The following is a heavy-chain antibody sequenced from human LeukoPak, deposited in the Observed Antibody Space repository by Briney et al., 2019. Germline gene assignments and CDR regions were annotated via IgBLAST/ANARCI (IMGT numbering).Heavy chain of an antibody. J-gene: IGHJ4*02. D-gene: IGHD4-17*01. V-gene: IGHV3-7*01. CDR3: ARLGARQVLDY. Sequence: PGGSLRLSCAASGFTFSHYWMTSVRQAPGKGLEWVANIKQDGGEKYYVDSVKGRFTISRDNAKNSLYLQMNSLRAEDTAVYYCARLGARQVLDYWGQGTLVTVSS. CDR1: GFTFSHYW. CDR2: IKQDGGEK.